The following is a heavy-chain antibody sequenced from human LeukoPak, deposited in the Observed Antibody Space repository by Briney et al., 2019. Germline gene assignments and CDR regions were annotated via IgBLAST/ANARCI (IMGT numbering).Heavy chain of an antibody. D-gene: IGHD3-22*01. J-gene: IGHJ4*02. V-gene: IGHV1-69*02. Sequence: SVKVSCKASGGTFSSYTFTWVRQAPGQGLEWMGRIIPILAIADYAQKFQGRVTITADRSTSTAYMELSRLRTEDTAVYYCARARPFYYDSSGYYYDLGYWGQETLVTVSS. CDR2: IIPILAIA. CDR3: ARARPFYYDSSGYYYDLGY. CDR1: GGTFSSYT.